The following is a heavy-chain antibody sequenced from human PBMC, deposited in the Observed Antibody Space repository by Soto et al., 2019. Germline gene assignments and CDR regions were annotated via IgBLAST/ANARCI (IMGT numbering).Heavy chain of an antibody. CDR1: GGSSSSYY. D-gene: IGHD2-2*01. J-gene: IGHJ6*02. Sequence: PETLSLNCTASGGSSSSYYWSWIRQPPGKGLEWIGYIYYSGRTNYNPSLKSRVTLSVDTSKNQFSLKLSSVTAADTAVYYCARGDMEELPGAVLNYYYYAMDVWGQGTTVTVSS. CDR3: ARGDMEELPGAVLNYYYYAMDV. CDR2: IYYSGRT. V-gene: IGHV4-59*01.